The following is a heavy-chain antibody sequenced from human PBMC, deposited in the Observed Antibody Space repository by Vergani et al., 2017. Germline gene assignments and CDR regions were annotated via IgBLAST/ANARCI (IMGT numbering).Heavy chain of an antibody. J-gene: IGHJ4*02. V-gene: IGHV5-51*01. CDR1: GYSFTNYW. Sequence: EVQLVQSGAEVKKPGESLKISCQISGYSFTNYWIGWVRQMPAKGLEWMGINHPADSDTRYSPSFQGLVTISVDKSISTAYLQRSSLGASDNAMYYCAKLYGRDSSGSKYFDYWGQGTLGNVSS. CDR2: NHPADSDT. D-gene: IGHD3-22*01. CDR3: AKLYGRDSSGSKYFDY.